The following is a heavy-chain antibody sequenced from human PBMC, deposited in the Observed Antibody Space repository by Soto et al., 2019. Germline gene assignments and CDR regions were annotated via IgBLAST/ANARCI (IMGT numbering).Heavy chain of an antibody. V-gene: IGHV4-4*02. CDR3: ARVLRGWFDP. CDR2: ISHSGIT. CDR1: GGSITSANW. J-gene: IGHJ5*02. Sequence: SETLSLPCALSGGSITSANWWTWVRQPPGGGLEWIGEISHSGITNYKASLKSRVTMSVDKTKNDVSLKLTSVTAADTAVYYCARVLRGWFDPWGQGTPVTVSS.